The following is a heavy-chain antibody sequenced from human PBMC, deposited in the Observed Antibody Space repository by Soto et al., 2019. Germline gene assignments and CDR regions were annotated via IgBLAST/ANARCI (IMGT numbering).Heavy chain of an antibody. CDR2: ISHDGSNK. V-gene: IGHV3-30*18. CDR3: AKSYNSGWYVHFDF. D-gene: IGHD6-19*01. J-gene: IGHJ4*02. CDR1: GFTFSSYA. Sequence: QVQLVESGGGVVQPGRALRLSCAVSGFTFSSYAMHWVRQAPGKGLEWVALISHDGSNKYYADSLKGRFTISRDNSKNTLSLQMNSLRAEDTAVYYCAKSYNSGWYVHFDFWGQGTLVTVSS.